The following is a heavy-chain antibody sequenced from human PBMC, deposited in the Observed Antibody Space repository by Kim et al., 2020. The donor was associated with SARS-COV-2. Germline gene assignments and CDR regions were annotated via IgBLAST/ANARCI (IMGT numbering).Heavy chain of an antibody. Sequence: ASVKVSCKVSGYTLTELSMHWVRQAPGKGLEWMGGFDPEDGETIYAQKFQGRVTMTEDTSTDTAYMELSSLRSEDTAVYYCATPTTVVTNYYYYGMDVWGQGTTVTVSS. D-gene: IGHD4-17*01. J-gene: IGHJ6*02. V-gene: IGHV1-24*01. CDR1: GYTLTELS. CDR3: ATPTTVVTNYYYYGMDV. CDR2: FDPEDGET.